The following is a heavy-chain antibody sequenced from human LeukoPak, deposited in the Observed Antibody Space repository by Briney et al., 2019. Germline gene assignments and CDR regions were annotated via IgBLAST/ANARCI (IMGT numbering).Heavy chain of an antibody. V-gene: IGHV4-59*08. CDR3: ARHCSGGRCNSVFDY. Sequence: SSETLSLTCTVSGGSISSYYWSWIRQPPGKGLEWIGYIYYSGSTNYNPSLKSRVTISVDTSKNHFSLKLSSVTAADTAVYYCARHCSGGRCNSVFDYWGQGILVTVSS. CDR1: GGSISSYY. D-gene: IGHD2-15*01. CDR2: IYYSGST. J-gene: IGHJ4*02.